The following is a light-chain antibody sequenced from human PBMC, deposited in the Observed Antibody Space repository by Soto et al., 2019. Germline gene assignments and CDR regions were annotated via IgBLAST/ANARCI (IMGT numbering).Light chain of an antibody. J-gene: IGKJ4*01. CDR2: DAS. CDR3: QHYVTWPLT. V-gene: IGKV3-11*01. Sequence: EIVLTQSPATLSLSPGGRATLSCRASQSVSLSLAWYQQKPGQAPRLLIYDASKRAPGFPARFSGSRSGAEFTLTISSLQSEDFAVYYCQHYVTWPLTFGGGTKVDIK. CDR1: QSVSLS.